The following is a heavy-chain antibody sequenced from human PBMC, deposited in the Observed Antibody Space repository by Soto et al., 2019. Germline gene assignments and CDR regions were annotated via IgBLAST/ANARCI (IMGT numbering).Heavy chain of an antibody. J-gene: IGHJ5*02. V-gene: IGHV4-34*01. CDR2: INHSGDT. D-gene: IGHD3-10*01. Sequence: QVQLQQWGAGLLKPSETLSLTCAVYGGSFSGYYWSWIRQPPGKGLEWIGEINHSGDTNYNPSLKSRVTISIDTCKNQFSLKLSSVTAADAAVYYCARGGGPMVSPWGQGTLVTVSS. CDR3: ARGGGPMVSP. CDR1: GGSFSGYY.